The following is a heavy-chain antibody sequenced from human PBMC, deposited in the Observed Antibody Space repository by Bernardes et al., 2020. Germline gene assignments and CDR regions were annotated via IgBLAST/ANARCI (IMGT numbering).Heavy chain of an antibody. CDR2: IYYSGST. D-gene: IGHD1-26*01. J-gene: IGHJ3*02. CDR3: ARGRVGATITLAFDI. CDR1: GGSISSYY. Sequence: SETLSLTCTVSGGSISSYYWSWIRQPPEKGLEWIGYIYYSGSTNYNPSLKSRVTISVDTSKNQFSLKLSSVTAADTAVYYCARGRVGATITLAFDIWGQGTMVTVSS. V-gene: IGHV4-59*01.